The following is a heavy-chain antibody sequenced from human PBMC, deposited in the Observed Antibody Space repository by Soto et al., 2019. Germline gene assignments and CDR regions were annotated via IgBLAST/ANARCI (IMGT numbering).Heavy chain of an antibody. Sequence: PSETLSLTCTVSGGSISSYYWSWIRQPPGKGLEWIGYIYYSGSTNYNPSLKSRVTISVDTSKNQFSLKLSSVTAADTAVYYCARGVGNDAFHIWGQGTMVTVSS. CDR2: IYYSGST. CDR1: GGSISSYY. V-gene: IGHV4-59*01. J-gene: IGHJ3*02. CDR3: ARGVGNDAFHI.